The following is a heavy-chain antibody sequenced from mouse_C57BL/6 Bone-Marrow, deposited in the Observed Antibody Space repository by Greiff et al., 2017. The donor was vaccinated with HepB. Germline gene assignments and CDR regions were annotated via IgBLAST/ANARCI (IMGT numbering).Heavy chain of an antibody. V-gene: IGHV2-2*01. CDR3: ARGPFDY. J-gene: IGHJ2*01. CDR1: GFSLTSYG. CDR2: IWSGGST. Sequence: QVQLKQSGPGLVQPSQSLSITCTVSGFSLTSYGVHWVRQSPGKGLEWLGVIWSGGSTDYNAAFISRLSISKDNSKSQVFFKMNSLQADDTAIDYCARGPFDYWGQGTTLTVSS.